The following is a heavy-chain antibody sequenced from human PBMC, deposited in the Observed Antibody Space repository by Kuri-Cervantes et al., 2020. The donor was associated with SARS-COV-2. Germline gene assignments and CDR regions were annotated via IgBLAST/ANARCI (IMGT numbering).Heavy chain of an antibody. V-gene: IGHV4-4*02. Sequence: SETLSLTCTVCGGSISSNWWSWVRQPPGKGLEWIGEIYHSGSTNYNPSLKSRVTISVDKSKNQFSLKLSSVTAADTAVYYCARVRGHYYDSSGYPDYWGQGTLVTVSS. CDR3: ARVRGHYYDSSGYPDY. D-gene: IGHD3-22*01. CDR1: GGSISSNW. CDR2: IYHSGST. J-gene: IGHJ4*02.